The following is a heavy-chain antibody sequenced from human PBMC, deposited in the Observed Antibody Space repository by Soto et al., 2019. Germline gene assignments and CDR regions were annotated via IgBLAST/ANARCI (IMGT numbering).Heavy chain of an antibody. CDR1: GFTFSSYW. CDR2: VKYDGSTT. CDR3: TGSVHGGSKIDY. V-gene: IGHV3-74*01. Sequence: PGGSLRLSCAASGFTFSSYWMHWVRQAPGKGLVWVSRVKYDGSTTTYADSVKGRFTVSRDNAKNTLYLQMNSLRAEDTGLYYCTGSVHGGSKIDYWGQGSLVTVSS. J-gene: IGHJ4*02. D-gene: IGHD1-1*01.